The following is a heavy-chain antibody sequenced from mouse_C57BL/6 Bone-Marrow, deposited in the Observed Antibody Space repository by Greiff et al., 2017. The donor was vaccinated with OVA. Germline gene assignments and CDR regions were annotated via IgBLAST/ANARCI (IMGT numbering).Heavy chain of an antibody. V-gene: IGHV1-53*01. CDR3: ARRGYDGSSPCWDCDV. J-gene: IGHJ1*03. CDR1: GYTFTSYW. CDR2: IDPSNGGT. D-gene: IGHD1-1*01. Sequence: QVQLQQPGTELVKPGASVKLSCKASGYTFTSYWMHWVKQRPGQGLEWIGNIDPSNGGTNYNEKFKSKATLTVDKSSSTAYMQLSSLTSEDSAVYDCARRGYDGSSPCWDCDVWGTGTTVTVSS.